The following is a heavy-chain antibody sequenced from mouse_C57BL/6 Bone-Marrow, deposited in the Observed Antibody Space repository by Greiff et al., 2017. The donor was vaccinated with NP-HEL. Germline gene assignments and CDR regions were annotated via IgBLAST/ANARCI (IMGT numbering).Heavy chain of an antibody. CDR2: ISSGGSYT. CDR1: GFTFSSYG. Sequence: EVQLVESGGDLVKPGGSLKLSCAASGFTFSSYGMSWVRQTPDKRLEWVATISSGGSYTYYPDSVKGRFTISRDNAKNTLYLQMSRLKSEDTAMYYCARHPYYYGSSYWYFDVWGTGTTVTVSS. D-gene: IGHD1-1*01. V-gene: IGHV5-6*01. J-gene: IGHJ1*03. CDR3: ARHPYYYGSSYWYFDV.